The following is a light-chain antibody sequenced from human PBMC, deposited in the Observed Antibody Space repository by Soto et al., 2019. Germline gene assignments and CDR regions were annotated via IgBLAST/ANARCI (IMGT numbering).Light chain of an antibody. CDR3: SSYTSSSTYVI. CDR2: EVS. V-gene: IGLV2-18*02. CDR1: SSDVGRYNR. J-gene: IGLJ2*01. Sequence: SALTQPPSVSGSPGQSVTISCTGTSSDVGRYNRVSWYQQPPGTAPKLMIYEVSNRPSGVPDRFSGSKSGITASLTISGLQAEDEADYYCSSYTSSSTYVIFGGGTKVTVL.